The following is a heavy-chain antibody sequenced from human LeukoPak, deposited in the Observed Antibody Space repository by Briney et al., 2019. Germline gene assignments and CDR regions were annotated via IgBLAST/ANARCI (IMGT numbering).Heavy chain of an antibody. Sequence: ASVKVSCKASGYTFTSYYMHWVRQAPGQGLEWMGIINPSGGSTSYAQKFQGRVTMTRDTSTSTVYMELSSLRSEDTAVYYCARAFDSSGYYFMVGYFDYWGQGTLVTVSS. CDR3: ARAFDSSGYYFMVGYFDY. CDR1: GYTFTSYY. D-gene: IGHD3-22*01. V-gene: IGHV1-46*01. J-gene: IGHJ4*02. CDR2: INPSGGST.